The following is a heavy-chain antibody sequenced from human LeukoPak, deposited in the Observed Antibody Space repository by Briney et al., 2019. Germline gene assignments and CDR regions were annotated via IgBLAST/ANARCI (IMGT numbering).Heavy chain of an antibody. CDR2: IYSGGTT. CDR1: GFTFSNAW. V-gene: IGHV3-66*01. CDR3: ARGVTPDWFDP. Sequence: SGGSLRLSCAASGFTFSNAWMSWVRQAPGKGLEWVSVIYSGGTTYYADSVKGRFTISRDNSKNTLYLQMNRLRAEDTAVYYCARGVTPDWFDPWGQGTLVTVSS. J-gene: IGHJ5*02. D-gene: IGHD2-21*02.